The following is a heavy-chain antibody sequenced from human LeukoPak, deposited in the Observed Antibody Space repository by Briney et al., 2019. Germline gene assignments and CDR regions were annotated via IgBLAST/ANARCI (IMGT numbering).Heavy chain of an antibody. CDR3: ARSRDYYGVGTTY. J-gene: IGHJ4*02. D-gene: IGHD3-10*01. CDR1: GFTFSSYS. CDR2: ISSSSSTI. V-gene: IGHV3-48*02. Sequence: GGSLRLSCAASGFTFSSYSMNWVLQAPGKGLEWVSYISSSSSTIYYADSVKGRFTISRDNAKNSLYLQMNSLRDEDTAVYYCARSRDYYGVGTTYWGQGTLVTVSS.